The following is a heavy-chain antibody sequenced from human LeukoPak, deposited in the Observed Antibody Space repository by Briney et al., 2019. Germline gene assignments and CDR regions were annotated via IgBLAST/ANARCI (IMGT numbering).Heavy chain of an antibody. V-gene: IGHV3-23*01. D-gene: IGHD2-2*01. J-gene: IGHJ4*02. Sequence: GGSLRLSCAASGFTFSSYAMSWVRQAPGKGLEWVSAISGSGGSTYYADSVKGRFTISRDNSKNTLYLQMSSLRAEDTAVYYCAKPNLNFIVVVPPAGAFGYWGQGTLVTVSS. CDR1: GFTFSSYA. CDR2: ISGSGGST. CDR3: AKPNLNFIVVVPPAGAFGY.